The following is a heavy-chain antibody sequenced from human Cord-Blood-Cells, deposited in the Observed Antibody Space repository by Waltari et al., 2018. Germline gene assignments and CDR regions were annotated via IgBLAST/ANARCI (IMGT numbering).Heavy chain of an antibody. CDR2: ISWNSGSI. Sequence: EVQLVASGGGLVQPGRSLRLSCAAPGFTFDDYAMHWVGQAPGKGLEWVSGISWNSGSIGYADSVKGRFTISRDNAKNSLYLQMNSLRAEDTALYYCAKGVAATEGVDYWGQGTLVTVSS. CDR3: AKGVAATEGVDY. CDR1: GFTFDDYA. D-gene: IGHD2-15*01. V-gene: IGHV3-9*01. J-gene: IGHJ4*02.